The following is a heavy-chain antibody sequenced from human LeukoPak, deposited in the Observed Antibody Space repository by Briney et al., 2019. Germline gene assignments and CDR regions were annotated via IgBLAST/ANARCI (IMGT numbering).Heavy chain of an antibody. CDR3: ASRGVVATPDANF. J-gene: IGHJ4*02. D-gene: IGHD5-12*01. Sequence: KPSETLSLTCTVSGGSISSSRYYWGWIRQPPGKGLEWIGCIYYAGSTYYNPSLRSRVSISVDTSKNQFTLKLSSVTAADTAVYYCASRGVVATPDANFWGQGTLVTVSS. V-gene: IGHV4-39*01. CDR2: IYYAGST. CDR1: GGSISSSRYY.